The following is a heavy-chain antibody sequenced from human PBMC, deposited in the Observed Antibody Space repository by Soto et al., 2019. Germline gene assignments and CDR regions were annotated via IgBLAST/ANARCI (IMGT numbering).Heavy chain of an antibody. D-gene: IGHD3-16*01. CDR3: ARGGLTWGEY. J-gene: IGHJ4*02. CDR1: GGSVNSGSYY. Sequence: QVQLQESGPGLVKPSETLSLTCTVSGGSVNSGSYYWNWIRQPPGKGLEWLGYVFYSGNSNYKPSVRSRVTISIDKSKNQFSLNLSSVTAADTAVYYCARGGLTWGEYWGQGALVTVCS. CDR2: VFYSGNS. V-gene: IGHV4-61*01.